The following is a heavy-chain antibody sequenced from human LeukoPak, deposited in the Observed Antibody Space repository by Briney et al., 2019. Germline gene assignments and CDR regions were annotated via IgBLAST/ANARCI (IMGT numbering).Heavy chain of an antibody. CDR1: GYSISGGFY. D-gene: IGHD3-10*01. CDR3: DRGTYYFDY. Sequence: SETLSLTCTVSGYSISGGFYWDWIRQPPGKGLEWIGSIYHSGSSYYNPSLKSRVTISVDTSKNQFSLKLSSVTAADTAVYYCDRGTYYFDYWGQGTLVTVSS. CDR2: IYHSGSS. J-gene: IGHJ4*02. V-gene: IGHV4-38-2*02.